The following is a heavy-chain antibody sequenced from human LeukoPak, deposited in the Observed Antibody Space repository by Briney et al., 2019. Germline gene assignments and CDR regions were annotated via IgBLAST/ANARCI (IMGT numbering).Heavy chain of an antibody. CDR1: GFTFSSYA. V-gene: IGHV3-23*01. Sequence: GGSLRLSCAASGFTFSSYAMSWVRQAPGKGLEWVSAISGSGGSTYYADSVKGRFTISRDNSKNTLYLQMNSLRAEDAAVYYCAKNGEYQLLYPYYFDYWGQGTLVTVSS. CDR2: ISGSGGST. J-gene: IGHJ4*02. CDR3: AKNGEYQLLYPYYFDY. D-gene: IGHD2-2*02.